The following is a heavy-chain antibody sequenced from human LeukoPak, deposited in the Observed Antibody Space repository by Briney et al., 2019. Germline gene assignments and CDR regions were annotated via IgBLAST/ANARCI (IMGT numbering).Heavy chain of an antibody. D-gene: IGHD3-22*01. Sequence: SGRSLRLSCAASGFIFSSYGMHWVRQAPGKGLEWVAVIWYDGSNKYYADSVKGRFTISRDNSKNTLYLQMNSLRAEDTAVYYCARNYYDSSGYYYHDYWGQGTLVTVSS. CDR2: IWYDGSNK. J-gene: IGHJ4*02. CDR1: GFIFSSYG. CDR3: ARNYYDSSGYYYHDY. V-gene: IGHV3-33*08.